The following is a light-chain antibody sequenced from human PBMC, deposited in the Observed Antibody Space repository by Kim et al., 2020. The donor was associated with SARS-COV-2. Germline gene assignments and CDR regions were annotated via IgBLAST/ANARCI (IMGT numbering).Light chain of an antibody. CDR1: QGISNY. CDR3: QKYDGAPWT. J-gene: IGKJ1*01. CDR2: AAS. V-gene: IGKV1-27*01. Sequence: DIQMTQSPSSLSASVGDRVTITCRASQGISNYLAWYQQKPGKVPILLIYAASALQSGVPSRFSGSGSGADFALTISSLQPEDVATYYCQKYDGAPWTFGQGTKVDIK.